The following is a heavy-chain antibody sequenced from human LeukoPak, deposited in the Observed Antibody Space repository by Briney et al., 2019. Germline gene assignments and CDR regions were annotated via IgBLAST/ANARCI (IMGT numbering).Heavy chain of an antibody. J-gene: IGHJ4*02. CDR1: RGSISSYY. D-gene: IGHD6-19*01. V-gene: IGHV4-4*07. CDR2: VYSSGST. CDR3: ARDRSSGWYVVDY. Sequence: SGTLSLTCSVSRGSISSYYWSWIRQPAGKGLEWIGRVYSSGSTNYNPSLKSRVTMSIDTSKNQFSLKLSSVTAADTAVYYCARDRSSGWYVVDYWGQGTLVTVSS.